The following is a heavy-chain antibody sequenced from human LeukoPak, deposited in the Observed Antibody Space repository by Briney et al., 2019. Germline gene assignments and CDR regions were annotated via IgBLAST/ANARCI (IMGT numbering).Heavy chain of an antibody. V-gene: IGHV4-30-4*08. CDR3: ARSKVRDGYALGS. D-gene: IGHD5-24*01. CDR2: IYYSGST. CDR1: GGSISSGDYY. J-gene: IGHJ5*02. Sequence: SETLSLTCTVSGGSISSGDYYWSWIRQPPGKGLEWIGYIYYSGSTYYNPSLKSRVTISLDTSKNQFSLKLSSVTAADTAVYYCARSKVRDGYALGSWGQGTLVTVSS.